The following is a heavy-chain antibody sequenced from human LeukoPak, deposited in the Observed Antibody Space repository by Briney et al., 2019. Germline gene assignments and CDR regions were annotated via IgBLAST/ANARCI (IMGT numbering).Heavy chain of an antibody. J-gene: IGHJ4*02. CDR3: VKGRISEDGLDF. CDR2: ISSSGNT. Sequence: GGYLRRSCAASGFTFSRSAMTWVRQTPGKGLDWVSSISSSGNTYYADSVKGRFTISRDNSKNMLYVQMNSLRAEDTAVYYCVKGRISEDGLDFWGQGTLVTVSS. D-gene: IGHD6-13*01. V-gene: IGHV3-23*01. CDR1: GFTFSRSA.